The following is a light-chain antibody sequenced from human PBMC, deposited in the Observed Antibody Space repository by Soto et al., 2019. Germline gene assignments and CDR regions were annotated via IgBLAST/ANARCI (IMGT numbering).Light chain of an antibody. Sequence: EIVLTQSPGILSLSPGERASLSCRASQSVPSRYLAWYQQKPGQAPRLLIYGASSRATGIPDRFSGSGSGTDFTLTISRLEPEDFAVYYCQQYGSSPRTFGQGTKVDIK. J-gene: IGKJ1*01. CDR1: QSVPSRY. CDR2: GAS. V-gene: IGKV3-20*01. CDR3: QQYGSSPRT.